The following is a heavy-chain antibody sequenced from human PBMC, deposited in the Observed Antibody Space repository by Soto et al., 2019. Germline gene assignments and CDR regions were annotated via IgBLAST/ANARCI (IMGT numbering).Heavy chain of an antibody. CDR3: ARLASSGEGGPVEFRDY. V-gene: IGHV4-39*01. Sequence: QLQLQESGPGLVKPSETLSLTCTVSGGSISSSSYYWGWIRQPPGKGLEWIGSIYYSGSTYYNPSLKSRVTISVDTSKNQFSLKLSSVTAADTAVYYCARLASSGEGGPVEFRDYWGQGTLVTVSS. CDR2: IYYSGST. CDR1: GGSISSSSYY. D-gene: IGHD6-25*01. J-gene: IGHJ4*02.